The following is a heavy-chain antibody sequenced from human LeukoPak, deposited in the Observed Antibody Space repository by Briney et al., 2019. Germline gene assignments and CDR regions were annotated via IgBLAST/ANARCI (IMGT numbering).Heavy chain of an antibody. CDR1: GFTFDDYA. CDR2: ISWNSGSI. CDR3: AKEIREGYDSGGDAFDI. D-gene: IGHD3-3*01. V-gene: IGHV3-9*01. J-gene: IGHJ3*02. Sequence: GRSLRLSCAASGFTFDDYAMHWVRQAPGKGLEWVSGISWNSGSIGYADSVKGRFTISRDNAKNSLYLQMNSLRAEDTALYYCAKEIREGYDSGGDAFDIWGQGTMVTVSS.